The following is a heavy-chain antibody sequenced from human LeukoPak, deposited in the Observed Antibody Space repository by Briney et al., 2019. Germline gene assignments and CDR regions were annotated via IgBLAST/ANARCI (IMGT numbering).Heavy chain of an antibody. V-gene: IGHV3-48*03. J-gene: IGHJ4*02. CDR2: ISSSGSTI. CDR1: GFTFSSYE. CDR3: GRDMGVGYCSDY. D-gene: IGHD2-15*01. Sequence: PGGSLRLSCAASGFTFSSYEMNWVRQAPGKGLEWVSYISSSGSTIYYADSVKGRFTISRDNAKNSLYLQMNSLRAEDTAVYYCGRDMGVGYCSDYWGQGTLVTVSS.